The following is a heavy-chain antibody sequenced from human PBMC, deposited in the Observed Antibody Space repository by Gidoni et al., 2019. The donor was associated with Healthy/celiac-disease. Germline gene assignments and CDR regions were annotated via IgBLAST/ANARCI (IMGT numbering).Heavy chain of an antibody. V-gene: IGHV3-23*01. CDR2: ISGSGGST. Sequence: EVQLLESGGGLVQPGGSLRLSCAASGFTFSSYAMSWVRQAPGKGLEWVSAISGSGGSTYYADSVKGRFTISRDNSKNTLYLQMNSLRAEDTAVYYCAKPEYPSLYSYGHFDYWGQGTLVTVSS. CDR3: AKPEYPSLYSYGHFDY. J-gene: IGHJ4*02. CDR1: GFTFSSYA. D-gene: IGHD5-18*01.